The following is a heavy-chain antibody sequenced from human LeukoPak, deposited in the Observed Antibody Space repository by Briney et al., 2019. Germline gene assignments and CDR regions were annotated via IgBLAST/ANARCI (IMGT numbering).Heavy chain of an antibody. CDR3: AKEIAGGGVVDY. J-gene: IGHJ4*02. V-gene: IGHV3-23*01. CDR1: GLSFTTYA. D-gene: IGHD3-16*01. CDR2: IGGSGTST. Sequence: QCGGSLRLSCAASGLSFTTYAMNWVRQAPGKGLQWVSAIGGSGTSTYYADSVKGRFTISRDNSRNTLYLQMNSLRAEDTAVYYCAKEIAGGGVVDYWGQGTLVSVSS.